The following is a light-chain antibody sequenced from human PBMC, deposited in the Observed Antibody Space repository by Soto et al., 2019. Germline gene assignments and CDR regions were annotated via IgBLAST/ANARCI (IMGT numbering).Light chain of an antibody. V-gene: IGLV2-14*01. CDR1: SSDVGGYDY. J-gene: IGLJ1*01. CDR2: EVV. CDR3: CSFASSSTYV. Sequence: QSALTQPASVSGSRGQSITISCAGTSSDVGGYDYVSWYQRHPGKAPELMIYEVVKPPSCVSNRFSGSKSGNTASLTISGLQAEDEADDYCCSFASSSTYVFGTGTKLTLL.